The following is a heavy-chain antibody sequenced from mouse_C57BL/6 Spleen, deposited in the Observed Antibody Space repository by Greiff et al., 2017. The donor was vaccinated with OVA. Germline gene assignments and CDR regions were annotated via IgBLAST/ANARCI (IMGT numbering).Heavy chain of an antibody. D-gene: IGHD2-5*01. CDR1: GYTFTCYC. J-gene: IGHJ4*01. Sequence: QVQLQQPGAELVKPGASVKMSCKASGYTFTCYCITWVQQRPGQGLEWIGDIYPGSGSTNYTEKFKSKATLTVDTSSSTAYMQLSSLTSEDSAVYYCARAYYYSNYDYYAMDYWGQGTSVTVSS. CDR2: IYPGSGST. V-gene: IGHV1-55*01. CDR3: ARAYYYSNYDYYAMDY.